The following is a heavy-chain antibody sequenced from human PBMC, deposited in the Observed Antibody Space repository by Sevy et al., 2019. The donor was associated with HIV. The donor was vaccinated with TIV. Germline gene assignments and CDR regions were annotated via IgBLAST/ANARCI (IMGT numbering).Heavy chain of an antibody. J-gene: IGHJ4*02. CDR3: ARDPHSVPHWGSFDS. V-gene: IGHV3-30-3*01. D-gene: IGHD3-16*01. CDR1: GFTFTRYA. CDR2: VSKEGTNK. Sequence: GGSLRLSCEASGFTFTRYAFHWVRQAPGKGLEWVAVVSKEGTNKYYADSVKGRFTISRDNSRNTLYLQMQSLRADDTAVYFCARDPHSVPHWGSFDSWGQGTLVIVSS.